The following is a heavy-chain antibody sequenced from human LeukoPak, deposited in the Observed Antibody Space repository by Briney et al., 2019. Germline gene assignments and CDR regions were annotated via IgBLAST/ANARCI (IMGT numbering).Heavy chain of an antibody. CDR1: GFTFSSYE. CDR3: AREGRSGSYLGRFDP. D-gene: IGHD1-26*01. Sequence: PGGSLRLSCAASGFTFSSYEMNWVRQAPGKGLEWVSYISSSGSTIYYADSVKGRFTISRDNAKNSLYLQMNSLRAEDTAVYYCAREGRSGSYLGRFDPWGQGTLVTVSS. V-gene: IGHV3-48*03. CDR2: ISSSGSTI. J-gene: IGHJ5*02.